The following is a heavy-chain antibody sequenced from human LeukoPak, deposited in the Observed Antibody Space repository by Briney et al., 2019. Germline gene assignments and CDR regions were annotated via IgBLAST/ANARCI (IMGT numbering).Heavy chain of an antibody. CDR1: GFTFNNAW. D-gene: IGHD3-9*01. CDR2: IRSTTDGGTT. J-gene: IGHJ4*02. CDR3: STLGYFDWALSAQLDY. Sequence: GGSLRLSCAGSGFTFNNAWISWVRQGPGKGLEWVGRIRSTTDGGTTDFASPVRGRFTISRDDSRNTVFLQMNGLKIEDTAVYYCSTLGYFDWALSAQLDYWGQGTLVTVSS. V-gene: IGHV3-15*01.